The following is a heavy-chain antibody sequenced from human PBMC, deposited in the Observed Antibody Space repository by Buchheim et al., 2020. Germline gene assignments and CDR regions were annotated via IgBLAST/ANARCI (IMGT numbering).Heavy chain of an antibody. V-gene: IGHV3-23*01. CDR3: AKWNSLSYQFDY. CDR2: ISGSGGRT. CDR1: GSTFSSHA. Sequence: EVQLLESGGGLVQPGGSLRLSCAASGSTFSSHAMSWVRQAPGKGLEWVSAISGSGGRTYYADSVKGRFNISRDNSKKTRYLQMNSLRAEDTALYYCAKWNSLSYQFDYWGQGTL. J-gene: IGHJ4*02. D-gene: IGHD2-8*01.